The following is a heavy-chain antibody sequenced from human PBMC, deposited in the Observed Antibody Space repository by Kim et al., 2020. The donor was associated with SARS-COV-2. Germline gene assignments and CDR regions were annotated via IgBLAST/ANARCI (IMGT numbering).Heavy chain of an antibody. J-gene: IGHJ4*02. D-gene: IGHD3-16*01. V-gene: IGHV3-7*01. CDR3: ARVKSLGGEY. CDR2: IMRGVNEK. CDR1: GFTFRSYS. Sequence: GGSLRLSCAASGFTFRSYSMSGGRHCQCKGREWVGDIMRGVNEKYSEASEKGRFTLSRENTKNSLHLQLNSLRVEDSAVYYCARVKSLGGEYWGQGTLVTVSS.